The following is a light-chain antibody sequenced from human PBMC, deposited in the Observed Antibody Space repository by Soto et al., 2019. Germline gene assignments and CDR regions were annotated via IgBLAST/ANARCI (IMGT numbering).Light chain of an antibody. J-gene: IGKJ1*01. V-gene: IGKV1-5*03. CDR2: KAS. CDR3: QQYGSSGT. CDR1: QTISSW. Sequence: DIQMTQSPFTLSGSVGASVTITCRASQTISSWLAWYQQKPGKAPTLLIYKASTLKSGVPSRFSGSGSGTDFTLTISRLEPEDFAVYYCQQYGSSGTFGQGTKVDIK.